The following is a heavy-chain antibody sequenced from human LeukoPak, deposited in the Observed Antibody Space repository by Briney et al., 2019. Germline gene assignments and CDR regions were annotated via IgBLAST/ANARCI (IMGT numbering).Heavy chain of an antibody. V-gene: IGHV5-10-1*01. CDR1: GSLFNRYW. Sequence: GAPPNISATPCGSLFNRYWICWGRQLPGKGLEWMGSTDASDYYTNYRPSFPGNVTISTDKSIRTAYLQWSSQKATDTAMYYCARLATADAFDLWGRGTLVTVSS. CDR2: TDASDYYT. CDR3: ARLATADAFDL. D-gene: IGHD2-21*02. J-gene: IGHJ2*01.